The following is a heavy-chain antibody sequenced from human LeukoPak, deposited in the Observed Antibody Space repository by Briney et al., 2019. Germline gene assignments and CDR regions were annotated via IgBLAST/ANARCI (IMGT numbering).Heavy chain of an antibody. CDR2: INAGNGNT. Sequence: GASVKVSCKASGYTFTSYGISWVRQAPGQRLEWMGWINAGNGNTKYSQKFQGRVTITRDTSASTAYMELSSLRSEDTAVYSCARVGTRDYWGQGTLVTVSS. J-gene: IGHJ4*02. D-gene: IGHD1-7*01. V-gene: IGHV1-3*01. CDR3: ARVGTRDY. CDR1: GYTFTSYG.